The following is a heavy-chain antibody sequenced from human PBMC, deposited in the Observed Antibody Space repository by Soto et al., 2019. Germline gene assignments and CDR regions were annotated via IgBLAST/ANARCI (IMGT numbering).Heavy chain of an antibody. J-gene: IGHJ4*02. V-gene: IGHV4-4*02. CDR3: ARARYDNSGYYAENYPEY. CDR2: IYHGGST. CDR1: GGSISSANW. Sequence: SETLSLTCAVSGGSISSANWWTWVRQPPGKGLEWIGEIYHGGSTSYNPSLKSRVTLSLDKFKNHFSLNLTSVTAADTAIYYCARARYDNSGYYAENYPEYWGQGTLVTVSS. D-gene: IGHD3-22*01.